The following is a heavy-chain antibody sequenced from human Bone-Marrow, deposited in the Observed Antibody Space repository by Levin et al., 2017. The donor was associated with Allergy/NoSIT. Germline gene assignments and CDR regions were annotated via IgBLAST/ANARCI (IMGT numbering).Heavy chain of an antibody. CDR2: IRSKNDGGTT. V-gene: IGHV3-15*01. CDR3: AHYGPAEYFQD. J-gene: IGHJ1*01. D-gene: IGHD3-10*01. Sequence: LGESLKISCAASGFTLSNAWMSWVRQAPGKGLEWVGRIRSKNDGGTTEYAAPVKGRFTISRDDSKNTLYLQINSLKTDDTAVYYCAHYGPAEYFQDWGPGTLVTVSS. CDR1: GFTLSNAW.